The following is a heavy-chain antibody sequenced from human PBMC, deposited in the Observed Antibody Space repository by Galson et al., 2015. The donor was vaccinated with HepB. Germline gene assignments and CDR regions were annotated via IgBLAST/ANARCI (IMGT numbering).Heavy chain of an antibody. D-gene: IGHD3-3*01. CDR1: GYSFTTYA. CDR2: INTDTGNP. V-gene: IGHV7-4-1*02. Sequence: SVKVSCKASGYSFTTYAMNWVRQAPGQGLEWMGWINTDTGNPTYARAFTGRFVFSLDSSVSTAYLQINNLEADDTAVYYCVRGRSPASHYWGQGTRVTVSS. J-gene: IGHJ4*02. CDR3: VRGRSPASHY.